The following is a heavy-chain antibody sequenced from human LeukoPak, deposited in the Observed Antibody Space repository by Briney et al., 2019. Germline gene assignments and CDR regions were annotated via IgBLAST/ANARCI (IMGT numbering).Heavy chain of an antibody. CDR3: ARGGPHDTSGSYIHALDY. J-gene: IGHJ4*02. D-gene: IGHD3-22*01. V-gene: IGHV1-18*01. CDR1: GYTFTSYG. CDR2: ISAYNGNT. Sequence: ASVKVSCKASGYTFTSYGISWVRQAPGQGLEWMGWISAYNGNTNYAQKLQGRVTMTTDTSTSTAYMELRSLRSDDTAVYYCARGGPHDTSGSYIHALDYWGQGTLVTVSS.